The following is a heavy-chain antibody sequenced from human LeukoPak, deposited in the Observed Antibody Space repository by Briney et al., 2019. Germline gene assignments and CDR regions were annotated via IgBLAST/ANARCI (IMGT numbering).Heavy chain of an antibody. V-gene: IGHV4-38-2*01. CDR3: ALRDSSGYHRGAFDI. CDR1: SYSISSDYF. J-gene: IGHJ3*02. Sequence: SETLSLTCGVSSYSISSDYFWGWIRQPPGKGLEWIGTFHPRGTTNYNPALKSRVTISVDTSQTQFSLKLTSVTAADTAVYYCALRDSSGYHRGAFDIWGQGTMVIVSS. D-gene: IGHD3-22*01. CDR2: FHPRGTT.